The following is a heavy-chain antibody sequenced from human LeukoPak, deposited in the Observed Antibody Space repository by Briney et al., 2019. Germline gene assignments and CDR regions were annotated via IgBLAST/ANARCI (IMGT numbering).Heavy chain of an antibody. CDR2: ISHSGST. CDR3: ARTSSHCSSTSCYDWFDP. CDR1: GVSISSSNW. Sequence: ASETLSLTCAVSGVSISSSNWWSWVRQPPGKGLEWIGEISHSGSTNYNPSLKSRVTISVDKSKKQFSLKLSSVTVADTAVYFCARTSSHCSSTSCYDWFDPWGQGTLVTVSS. J-gene: IGHJ5*02. D-gene: IGHD2-2*01. V-gene: IGHV4-4*02.